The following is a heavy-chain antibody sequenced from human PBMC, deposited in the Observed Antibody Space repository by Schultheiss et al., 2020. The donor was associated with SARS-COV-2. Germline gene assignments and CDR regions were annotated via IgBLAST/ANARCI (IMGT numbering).Heavy chain of an antibody. D-gene: IGHD3-16*01. Sequence: GGSLRLSCAASGFKFRSYGMHWVRQAPGKGLEWVAIIWFDESNKYYADSVKGRFTISRDNSNNTLYLQMNSLRAEDTAVYYCAREGAWGTSVGLWGQGTLVTVSS. CDR2: IWFDESNK. J-gene: IGHJ4*02. V-gene: IGHV3-33*01. CDR3: AREGAWGTSVGL. CDR1: GFKFRSYG.